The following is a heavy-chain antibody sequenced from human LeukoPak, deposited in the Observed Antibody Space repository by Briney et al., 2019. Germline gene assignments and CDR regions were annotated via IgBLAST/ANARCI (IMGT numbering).Heavy chain of an antibody. CDR3: ARDRYECSGGICSPYHWFDP. CDR1: GGSISSSDYY. CDR2: IYYSGST. V-gene: IGHV4-30-4*01. D-gene: IGHD2-15*01. J-gene: IGHJ5*02. Sequence: TSSQTLSLTCTVSGGSISSSDYYWSWIRQPPGKGLEWIGYIYYSGSTYSNPSLKSRVTISIDTSKNQFLLKLSSVTAADTAVYYCARDRYECSGGICSPYHWFDPWGQGTLVTVSS.